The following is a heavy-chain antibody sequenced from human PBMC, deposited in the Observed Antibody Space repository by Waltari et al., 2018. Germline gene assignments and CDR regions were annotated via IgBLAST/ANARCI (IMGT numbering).Heavy chain of an antibody. V-gene: IGHV3-74*01. CDR2: INSDGSTI. CDR1: GFTFSSYW. J-gene: IGHJ4*02. CDR3: ASAYYDILD. D-gene: IGHD3-9*01. Sequence: EVQLEESGGGLVQPGGSLRLSCAASGFTFSSYWMHWVRQAPGKGLVWVSRINSDGSTISYADSGKGRFTISRDNAKNTLYLQMNSLSAEDTAVYYCASAYYDILDWGQGTLVTVSS.